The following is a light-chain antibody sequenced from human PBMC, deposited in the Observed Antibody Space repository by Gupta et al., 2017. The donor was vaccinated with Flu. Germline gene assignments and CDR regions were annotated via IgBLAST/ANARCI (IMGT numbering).Light chain of an antibody. CDR2: TAS. Sequence: DIQMTQSPSSLSASIGDRVTITCRASQRISSYLNWYQQKPGKAPKLLIYTASSLQSGVPSRFSGSGSGTDFTLTISSRQPEDFATYYCQQRDNAPWTFGQGIKVEIK. CDR3: QQRDNAPWT. CDR1: QRISSY. J-gene: IGKJ1*01. V-gene: IGKV1-39*01.